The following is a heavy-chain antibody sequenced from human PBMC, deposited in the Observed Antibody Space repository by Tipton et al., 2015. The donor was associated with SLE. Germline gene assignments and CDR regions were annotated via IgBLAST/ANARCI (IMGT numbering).Heavy chain of an antibody. V-gene: IGHV4-59*08. CDR3: ARGMLTWRGAIVGVDV. D-gene: IGHD2-8*01. J-gene: IGHJ6*02. CDR2: ISYNGGT. CDR1: GGSIRSYY. Sequence: GLVKPSETLSLTCTVSGGSIRSYYWGWIRQPPGKGLEWIGYISYNGGTNYNPSLKSRVTMSVDTAKNQFSLSLTSVTAADTAVYYCARGMLTWRGAIVGVDVWGQGTTVNVSS.